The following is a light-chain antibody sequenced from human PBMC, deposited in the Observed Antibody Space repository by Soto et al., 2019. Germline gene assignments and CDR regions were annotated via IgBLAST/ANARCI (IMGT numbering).Light chain of an antibody. CDR3: QQHCASNT. V-gene: IGKV3-20*01. CDR2: GVS. CDR1: QNANNNF. J-gene: IGKJ4*01. Sequence: VLTQSPRTLSLSPGERATLSCRASQNANNNFVAWYQQKPGQAPSLLIYGVSDRATGVPDRFSGSGSGTDFTLTISRLEPEDFAVYYCQQHCASNTFGGGTRVENK.